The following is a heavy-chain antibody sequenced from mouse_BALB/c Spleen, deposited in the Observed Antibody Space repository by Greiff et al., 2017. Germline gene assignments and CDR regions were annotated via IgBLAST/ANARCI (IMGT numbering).Heavy chain of an antibody. CDR1: GYTFTDYN. CDR3: ARCGDYDIYYFDY. D-gene: IGHD2-4*01. Sequence: VQLKQSGPELVKPGASVKISCKASGYTFTDYNMHWVKQSHGKSLEWIGYIYPYNGGTGYNQKFKSKATLTVDNSPSTAYMELRSLTSEDSAVYYCARCGDYDIYYFDYWGQGTTLTVSS. J-gene: IGHJ2*01. CDR2: IYPYNGGT. V-gene: IGHV1S29*02.